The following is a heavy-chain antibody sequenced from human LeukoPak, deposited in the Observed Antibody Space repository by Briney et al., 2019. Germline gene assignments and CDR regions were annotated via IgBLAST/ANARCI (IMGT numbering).Heavy chain of an antibody. D-gene: IGHD1-26*01. Sequence: GGSLRLSCAASGFTFSSYEMNWVRQAPGKGLEWVSYISSSGSTIYYADSVKGRFTISRDNAKNSLYLQMNSLRAEDTAVYYCARDFVWERRYYNGMDVWGQGTTVTVSS. V-gene: IGHV3-48*03. J-gene: IGHJ6*02. CDR2: ISSSGSTI. CDR3: ARDFVWERRYYNGMDV. CDR1: GFTFSSYE.